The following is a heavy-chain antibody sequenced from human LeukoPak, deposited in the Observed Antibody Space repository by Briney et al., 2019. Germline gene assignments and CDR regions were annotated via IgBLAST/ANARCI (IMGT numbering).Heavy chain of an antibody. J-gene: IGHJ4*02. Sequence: GGSLRLSCAASGFTFSDYYMSWIRQAPGKGLEWVSYISSSGSTIYYADSVKGRFTISRDNARNSLYLQMNSLRAEDTAVYYCAKVTDIVVVPAAPGSLDYWGQGTLVTVSS. D-gene: IGHD2-2*01. CDR3: AKVTDIVVVPAAPGSLDY. CDR2: ISSSGSTI. V-gene: IGHV3-11*01. CDR1: GFTFSDYY.